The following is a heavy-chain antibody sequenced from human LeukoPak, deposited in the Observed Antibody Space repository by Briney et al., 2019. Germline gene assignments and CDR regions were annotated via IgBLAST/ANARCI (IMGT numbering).Heavy chain of an antibody. CDR1: GGSISSYY. J-gene: IGHJ4*02. D-gene: IGHD3-22*01. CDR2: IYYSGST. Sequence: SETLSLTCTVSGGSISSYYWSWIRQPPGKGLEWIGYIYYSGSTNYNPSLKSRVTISVDTSKNQFSLKLSSVTAADTAVYYCARSLNVDTAMNEYYYDSSGYYVLDYWGQGTLVTVSS. V-gene: IGHV4-59*01. CDR3: ARSLNVDTAMNEYYYDSSGYYVLDY.